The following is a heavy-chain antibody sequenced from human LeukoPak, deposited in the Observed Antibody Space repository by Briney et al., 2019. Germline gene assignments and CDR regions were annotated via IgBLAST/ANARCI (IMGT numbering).Heavy chain of an antibody. J-gene: IGHJ6*03. CDR1: GFTFDDYA. CDR3: AREFGGAAMVKNYYYYMDV. D-gene: IGHD5-18*01. V-gene: IGHV3-9*01. Sequence: PGRSLRLSCAASGFTFDDYAMHWVRQAPGKGLEWVSGISWNSGSIGYADSVKGRFTISRDNAKNSLYLQMNSLRAEDTAVYYCAREFGGAAMVKNYYYYMDVWGKGTTVTVSS. CDR2: ISWNSGSI.